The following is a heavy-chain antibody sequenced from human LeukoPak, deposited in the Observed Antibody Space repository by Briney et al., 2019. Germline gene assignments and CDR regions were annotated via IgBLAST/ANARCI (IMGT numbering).Heavy chain of an antibody. J-gene: IGHJ4*02. CDR3: ARGSPTIVVVITTGDFDS. CDR2: INPNSGGT. V-gene: IGHV1-2*02. D-gene: IGHD3-22*01. CDR1: GYTFTGCY. Sequence: ASVKVSCKASGYTFTGCYIHWVGQAPGQGLEWMGWINPNSGGTNYAQKFQGRVTMTRDTSISTAYMELRRLRSDDRAVYYCARGSPTIVVVITTGDFDSWGQGTLVTVSS.